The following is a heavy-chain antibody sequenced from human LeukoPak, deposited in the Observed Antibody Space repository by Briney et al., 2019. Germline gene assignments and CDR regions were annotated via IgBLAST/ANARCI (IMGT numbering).Heavy chain of an antibody. CDR2: ISYDGSNK. D-gene: IGHD2-21*02. V-gene: IGHV3-30*04. CDR1: GFTFSSYA. J-gene: IGHJ4*02. Sequence: GGTLRLSCAASGFTFSSYAMHWVRQAPGKGLEWVAVISYDGSNKYYADSVKGRFTISRDNSKNTLYLQMNSLRAEDTAVYYCARDRSPIVVVTVNFDYWGQGTLVTVSS. CDR3: ARDRSPIVVVTVNFDY.